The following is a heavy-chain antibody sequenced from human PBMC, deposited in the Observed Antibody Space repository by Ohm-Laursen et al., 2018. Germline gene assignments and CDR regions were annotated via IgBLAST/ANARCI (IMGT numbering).Heavy chain of an antibody. V-gene: IGHV3-33*01. J-gene: IGHJ6*02. CDR1: GFTVSNYG. CDR2: VRYDGRNE. CDR3: ARDFTVTTFYYYGLDV. D-gene: IGHD4-17*01. Sequence: SLRLSCAASGFTVSNYGMHWVRQAPGKGLEWGAGVRYDGRNENYADSVKGRFTVSRDSSKNTLYLQMDSLRADDTAVYYCARDFTVTTFYYYGLDVWGQGTTVAVSS.